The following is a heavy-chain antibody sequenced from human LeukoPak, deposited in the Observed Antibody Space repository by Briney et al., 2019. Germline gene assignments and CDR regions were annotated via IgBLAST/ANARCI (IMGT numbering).Heavy chain of an antibody. CDR3: ARAGSSSDWFDP. CDR1: GYTFTGYY. Sequence: ASVKVSCKASGYTFTGYYMHWVRRAPGQGLEWMGWINPNSGGTNYAQKFQGRVTMTRDTSISTAYMELSRLRSDDTAVYYCARAGSSSDWFDPWGQGTLVTVSS. V-gene: IGHV1-2*02. J-gene: IGHJ5*02. CDR2: INPNSGGT. D-gene: IGHD6-13*01.